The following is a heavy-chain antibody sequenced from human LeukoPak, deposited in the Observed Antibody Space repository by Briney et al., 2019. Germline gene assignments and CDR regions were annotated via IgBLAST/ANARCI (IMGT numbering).Heavy chain of an antibody. CDR2: ISSSSHYI. CDR1: GFTFSSNS. V-gene: IGHV3-21*01. Sequence: GGSLRLSCAASGFTFSSNSMNWGPQSPGKGLEWLSSISSSSHYIYYADSERGRFTIYRDNAKNSLYLQMNSLRAEDTAVYYCARDIVDRELLDYWGQGTLVTVSS. D-gene: IGHD1-26*01. CDR3: ARDIVDRELLDY. J-gene: IGHJ4*02.